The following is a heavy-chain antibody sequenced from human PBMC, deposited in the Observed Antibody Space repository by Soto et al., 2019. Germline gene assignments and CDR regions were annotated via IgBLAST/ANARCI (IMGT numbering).Heavy chain of an antibody. CDR3: ARPVKDIVTGYYYYYMDV. Sequence: PSETLSLTCNVSGGSLSGYYWSWIRQPPGKGLEWIGYIYYSGSTKYNSSLKSRATISIHTSKNQFALNLSSVTAADTAVYYCARPVKDIVTGYYYYYMDVWGKGTTVTVSS. J-gene: IGHJ6*03. CDR1: GGSLSGYY. V-gene: IGHV4-59*08. D-gene: IGHD2-15*01. CDR2: IYYSGST.